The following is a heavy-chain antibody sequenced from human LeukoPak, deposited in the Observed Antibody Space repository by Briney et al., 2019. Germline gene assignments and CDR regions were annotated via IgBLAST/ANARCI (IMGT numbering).Heavy chain of an antibody. CDR1: GGSISSGGYY. CDR2: IYYSGST. J-gene: IGHJ4*02. V-gene: IGHV4-31*03. D-gene: IGHD5-18*01. Sequence: SQTLSLTCTVSGGSISSGGYYWSWIRQHPGKGVEWIGYIYYSGSTYYNPSLKSRVTISVDTSKNQFSLKLSSVTAADTAVYYCARVVQLWFGIDYWGQGTLVTVSS. CDR3: ARVVQLWFGIDY.